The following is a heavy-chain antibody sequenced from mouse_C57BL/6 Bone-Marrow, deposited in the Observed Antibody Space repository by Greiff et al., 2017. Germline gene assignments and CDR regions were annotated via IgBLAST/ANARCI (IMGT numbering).Heavy chain of an antibody. Sequence: QVQLQQSGPELVKPGASVKISCKASGYAFSSSWMNWVKQRPGKGLGWIGRIYPGDGDTNYNGKFKGKATLTADKSSSTAYMQLSSLTSEDSAVYFCALRFAYWGQGTLVTVSA. CDR3: ALRFAY. J-gene: IGHJ3*01. V-gene: IGHV1-82*01. CDR1: GYAFSSSW. CDR2: IYPGDGDT.